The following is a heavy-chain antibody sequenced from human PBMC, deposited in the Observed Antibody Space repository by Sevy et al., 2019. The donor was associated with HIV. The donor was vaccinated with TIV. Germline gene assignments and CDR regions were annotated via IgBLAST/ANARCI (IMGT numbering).Heavy chain of an antibody. Sequence: GGSLRLSCAASGFTLSSFWMTWVRQAPGKGLEWVANIKEEGSDKNYLDSVKGRFTISSDNAKNSLYLQMNSLRAEDTAVYYCARDKNHYDRSVYYDAFDIWGQGTMVTVSS. CDR1: GFTLSSFW. V-gene: IGHV3-7*03. CDR2: IKEEGSDK. CDR3: ARDKNHYDRSVYYDAFDI. J-gene: IGHJ3*02. D-gene: IGHD3-22*01.